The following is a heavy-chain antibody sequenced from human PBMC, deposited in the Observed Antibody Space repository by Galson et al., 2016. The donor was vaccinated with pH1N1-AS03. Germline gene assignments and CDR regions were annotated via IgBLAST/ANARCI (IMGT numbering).Heavy chain of an antibody. V-gene: IGHV3-33*01. CDR2: IWSDGSKK. Sequence: SLRLSCAASGFAFSDYHMHWVRQSPGKGLEWVSLIWSDGSKKYYTDSVKGRFTISRDNSENTVFLQMNSLRADDTSIYFCARRGREVTMVRGVIHHYYHGIDVWGQGTTVTVSS. J-gene: IGHJ6*02. CDR3: ARRGREVTMVRGVIHHYYHGIDV. D-gene: IGHD3-10*01. CDR1: GFAFSDYH.